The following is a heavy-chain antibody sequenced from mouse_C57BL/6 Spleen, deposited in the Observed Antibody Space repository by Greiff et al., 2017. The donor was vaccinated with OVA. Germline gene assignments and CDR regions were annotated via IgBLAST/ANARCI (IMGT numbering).Heavy chain of an antibody. V-gene: IGHV1-26*01. J-gene: IGHJ3*01. D-gene: IGHD1-1*01. Sequence: EVQLQQSGPELVKPGASVKISCKASGYTFTDYYMNWVKQSHGKSLEWIGDINPNNGGTSYNQKFKGKATLTVDKSSSTAYMELRSLTSEDAAVFYCARFPTGFAYWGQGTLVTVSA. CDR1: GYTFTDYY. CDR2: INPNNGGT. CDR3: ARFPTGFAY.